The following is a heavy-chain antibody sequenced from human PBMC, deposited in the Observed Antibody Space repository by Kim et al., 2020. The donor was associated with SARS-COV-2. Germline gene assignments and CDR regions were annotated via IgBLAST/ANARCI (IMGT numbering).Heavy chain of an antibody. V-gene: IGHV3-23*01. Sequence: GGSLRLSCAASGFTFRNSAMSWVRQAPGKGLEWVSGIFGSGSGTYYADSVKGRFTISRDNSQSTLYLQMNNLRAEDTAVYYCARDRHITTVTFYWYFFLWGRGTLVTVSP. J-gene: IGHJ2*01. D-gene: IGHD2-21*02. CDR2: IFGSGSGT. CDR3: ARDRHITTVTFYWYFFL. CDR1: GFTFRNSA.